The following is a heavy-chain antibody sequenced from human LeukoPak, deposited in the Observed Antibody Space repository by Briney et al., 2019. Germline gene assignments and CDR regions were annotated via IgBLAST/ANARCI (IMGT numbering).Heavy chain of an antibody. J-gene: IGHJ4*02. CDR2: ISSSSSNI. CDR1: GFTFSSYS. D-gene: IGHD3-10*01. Sequence: GGSLRLSCAASGFTFSSYSMTWVRQAPGKGLEWVSYISSSSSNIYYADSVKGRFTISRDNAKNSLYLQMNSLRAEDTAIYYCATEYYGSVSYYDYWGQGTLVTVSS. CDR3: ATEYYGSVSYYDY. V-gene: IGHV3-48*04.